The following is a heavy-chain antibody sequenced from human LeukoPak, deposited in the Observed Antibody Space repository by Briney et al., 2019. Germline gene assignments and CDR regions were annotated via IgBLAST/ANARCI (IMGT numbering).Heavy chain of an antibody. CDR2: IIPIFGTA. J-gene: IGHJ4*02. Sequence: ASVKVSCKASGGTFSNYAISWVRQAPGQGLEWMGGIIPIFGTANYAQKFQGRVTITADESTSTAYMELSSLRSEDTAVYYCARGQYYYGSSGYSDYWGQGTLVTVSS. CDR3: ARGQYYYGSSGYSDY. V-gene: IGHV1-69*13. CDR1: GGTFSNYA. D-gene: IGHD3-22*01.